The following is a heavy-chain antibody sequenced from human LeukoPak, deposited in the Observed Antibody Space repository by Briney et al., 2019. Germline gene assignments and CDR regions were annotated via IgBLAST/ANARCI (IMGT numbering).Heavy chain of an antibody. V-gene: IGHV1-2*02. Sequence: ASVKVSCKASGYTFTGYYMHWVRQAPGQGLEWMGWIDPNSGGTNYAQKFQGRVTMTRDTSISTAYMELSRLRSDDTAVYYCARDGSGSYYYYGMDVWGQGTTVTVSS. CDR3: ARDGSGSYYYYGMDV. CDR2: IDPNSGGT. D-gene: IGHD3-10*01. CDR1: GYTFTGYY. J-gene: IGHJ6*02.